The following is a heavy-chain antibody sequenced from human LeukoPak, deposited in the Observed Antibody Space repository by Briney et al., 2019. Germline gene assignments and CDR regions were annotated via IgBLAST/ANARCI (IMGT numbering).Heavy chain of an antibody. D-gene: IGHD1-1*01. V-gene: IGHV4-31*03. CDR1: GGSISSGGYY. CDR3: ARGLGNFPPGGY. Sequence: SETLSLTCTVSGGSISSGGYYWSWIRQHPGKGLEWIGYIYYSGSTYYNPSLKSRVTISVDTSKNQFSLKLSSVTAADTAIYYCARGLGNFPPGGYWGQGTLVTVSS. CDR2: IYYSGST. J-gene: IGHJ4*02.